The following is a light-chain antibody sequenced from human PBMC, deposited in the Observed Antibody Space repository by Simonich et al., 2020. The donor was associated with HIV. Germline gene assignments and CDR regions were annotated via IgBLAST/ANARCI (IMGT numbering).Light chain of an antibody. CDR3: MQGTHWPRT. V-gene: IGKV2-30*02. CDR2: KVS. J-gene: IGKJ1*01. CDR1: QSLVHSYGNTY. Sequence: DVVMTQSPLSLPVTLGQPASISCRSSQSLVHSYGNTYLNWFQQRPGQSPRRLIYKVSNRDSGVPDRFSGSGLGTDFTLKISRVEAEDVGVYSCMQGTHWPRTFGQGTKVEIK.